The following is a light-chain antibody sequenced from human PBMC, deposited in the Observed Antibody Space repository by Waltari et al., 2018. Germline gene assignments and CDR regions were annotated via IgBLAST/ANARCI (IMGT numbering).Light chain of an antibody. V-gene: IGKV4-1*01. J-gene: IGKJ2*01. Sequence: DIVMTQSPDSLAVSLGERATINCKSSQTVLYNYNNKNHLAWVQQKPGQPPKLLISWGSTRESGVPDRFSGSGSGTAFTLTISNLQAEDEAVYYCQQYFSYPRTFGLGTKVEI. CDR1: QTVLYNYNNKNH. CDR3: QQYFSYPRT. CDR2: WGS.